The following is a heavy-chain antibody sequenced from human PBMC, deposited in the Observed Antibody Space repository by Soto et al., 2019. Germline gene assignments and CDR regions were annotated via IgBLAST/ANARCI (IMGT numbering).Heavy chain of an antibody. Sequence: QITLKESGPTLVRPTQTLTLTCTFSGFSLSTSGLGVGWIRQPPGQDLEWLALIYWNDDKRYSPSLKARLTITKDTSKNQLVLTMTNMDPVDTATYYCANRPSGWYLFDFWGQGTLVTVSS. J-gene: IGHJ4*02. CDR2: IYWNDDK. CDR1: GFSLSTSGLG. V-gene: IGHV2-5*01. D-gene: IGHD6-19*01. CDR3: ANRPSGWYLFDF.